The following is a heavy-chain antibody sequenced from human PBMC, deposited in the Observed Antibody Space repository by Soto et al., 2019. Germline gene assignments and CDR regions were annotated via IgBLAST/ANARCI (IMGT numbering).Heavy chain of an antibody. CDR2: IRGRGGTT. V-gene: IGHV3-23*01. CDR1: VFSFSSYA. D-gene: IGHD1-26*01. Sequence: EVQLLESGGGLVQPGGSLRLSCAASVFSFSSYAMGWVRQAPGKGLEGVSGIRGRGGTTYYADSVKGRFTISRDNSKNTLYLQMDSLRAEDTAIYYCAKVIVEWELLNAFDSWGQGTLVTVSS. CDR3: AKVIVEWELLNAFDS. J-gene: IGHJ4*02.